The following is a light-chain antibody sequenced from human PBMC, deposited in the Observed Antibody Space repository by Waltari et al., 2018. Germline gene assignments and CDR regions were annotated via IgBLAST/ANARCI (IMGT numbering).Light chain of an antibody. CDR2: GAS. V-gene: IGKV1-9*01. CDR1: QGISSY. CDR3: QQLSSYLSIT. Sequence: DTQLTQSPSFLSASVGDRVTITCRASQGISSYLAWYQQKPGKAPKLLIYGASTLKSGVPSMFSGSGSGTEFTLTISSLQPEDFATYYCQQLSSYLSITFGQGTRLEIK. J-gene: IGKJ5*01.